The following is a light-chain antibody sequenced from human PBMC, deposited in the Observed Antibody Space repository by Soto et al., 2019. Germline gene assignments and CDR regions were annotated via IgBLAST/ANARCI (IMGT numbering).Light chain of an antibody. CDR1: SSDVGTYNY. V-gene: IGLV2-14*01. CDR2: EVS. CDR3: SSYTSSSTV. Sequence: QSALTQPASVSGSPGQSITISCTGTSSDVGTYNYVSWYQHHPGKAPKLIIYEVSNRPSGVSNRFSGSKSGNTASLTISGLQAEDEADYYCSSYTSSSTVFGTGTKVTVL. J-gene: IGLJ1*01.